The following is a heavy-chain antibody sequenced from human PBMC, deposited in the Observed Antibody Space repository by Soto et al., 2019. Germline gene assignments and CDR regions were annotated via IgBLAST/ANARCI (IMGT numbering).Heavy chain of an antibody. V-gene: IGHV3-23*01. J-gene: IGHJ4*02. CDR1: GFTFSSYA. CDR2: ISAGAVAT. D-gene: IGHD3-22*01. Sequence: GGSLRLSCAASGFTFSSYAMSWVRQSPGKGLEWVSAISAGAVATNYADSVKGRFTISRDNSKNTLYLQMNSLRAEDTAVYYCAKGRESSGSYRPFDYWGQGALVTVSS. CDR3: AKGRESSGSYRPFDY.